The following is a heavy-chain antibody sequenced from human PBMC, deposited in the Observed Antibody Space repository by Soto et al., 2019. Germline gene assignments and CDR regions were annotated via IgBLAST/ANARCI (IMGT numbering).Heavy chain of an antibody. V-gene: IGHV3-48*03. J-gene: IGHJ4*02. CDR3: ARVNYYGSGSYYKY. CDR1: GFTFSSYE. D-gene: IGHD3-10*01. CDR2: ISSSGSTI. Sequence: GGSLRLSCAASGFTFSSYEMNWVRQAPGKGLEWVSYISSSGSTIYYTDSVKGRFTISRDNAKNSLYLQMNSLRAEDTAVYYCARVNYYGSGSYYKYWGQGTLVTVSS.